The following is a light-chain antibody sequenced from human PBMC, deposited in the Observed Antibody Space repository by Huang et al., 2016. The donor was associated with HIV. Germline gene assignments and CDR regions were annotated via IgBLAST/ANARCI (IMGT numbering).Light chain of an antibody. Sequence: EIVLTQSPGTLSVSPGERATLSCRASQSVSSSSLAWYQQRPGQAPSLLIYGASSRATGISDRFSGSGSGTDFTLTINRLEPEDFAVYFCQQYDSSPATFGQGTKLEIK. CDR1: QSVSSSS. CDR3: QQYDSSPAT. J-gene: IGKJ2*01. V-gene: IGKV3-20*01. CDR2: GAS.